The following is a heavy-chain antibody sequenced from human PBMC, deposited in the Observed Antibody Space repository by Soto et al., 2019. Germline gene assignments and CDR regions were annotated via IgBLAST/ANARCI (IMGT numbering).Heavy chain of an antibody. Sequence: EVQLVESGGGLVQPGGSLRLSCVASGFSFSSYSMVWVRQAPGKGLEWISYIFVTSTPIYYADSVKGRFTVSRDNTQNSLFLLMNSLRAEDTAIYYCARDADWAFGYWGQGTLATVPS. D-gene: IGHD3-9*01. CDR1: GFSFSSYS. CDR3: ARDADWAFGY. CDR2: IFVTSTPI. J-gene: IGHJ4*02. V-gene: IGHV3-48*04.